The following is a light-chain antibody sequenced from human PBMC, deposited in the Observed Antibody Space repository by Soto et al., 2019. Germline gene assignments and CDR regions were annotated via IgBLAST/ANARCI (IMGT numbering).Light chain of an antibody. CDR2: AGS. CDR1: QSLLHSNGYNY. V-gene: IGKV2-28*01. Sequence: EIVMTQSPLSLPVTPGEPASISCKSSQSLLHSNGYNYLDWYLQKPGQSPQLLIYAGSNRASMVPERFSGGGSGTDFTLKISRVEAEDVAVYYCMQALQAPFTFGPGTKVDIK. J-gene: IGKJ3*01. CDR3: MQALQAPFT.